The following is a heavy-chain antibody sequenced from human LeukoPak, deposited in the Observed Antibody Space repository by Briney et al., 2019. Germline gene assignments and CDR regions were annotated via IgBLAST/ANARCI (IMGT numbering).Heavy chain of an antibody. D-gene: IGHD3-22*01. Sequence: GASVKVSCKASGYTFNSYYMHWVRQAPGQGLEWMGIMNPSSGSTTYAQKFQGRVTMTRDMSTSIVYTELSSLSSEDTAVYYCARVGKPSSAYYQYFDLWGRGTLVTVSS. CDR3: ARVGKPSSAYYQYFDL. CDR2: MNPSSGST. CDR1: GYTFNSYY. V-gene: IGHV1-46*02. J-gene: IGHJ2*01.